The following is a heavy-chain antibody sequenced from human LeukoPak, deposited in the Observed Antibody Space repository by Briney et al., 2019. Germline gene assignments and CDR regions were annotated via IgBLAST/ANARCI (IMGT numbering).Heavy chain of an antibody. CDR2: IKEDGSEE. CDR1: GFNFNTFW. CDR3: ARAEYCSSTSCYKRGAFDI. J-gene: IGHJ3*02. D-gene: IGHD2-2*02. V-gene: IGHV3-7*01. Sequence: PGGSLRLSCAASGFNFNTFWMTWVRQAPGKGLEWVANIKEDGSEEYYVDSVKGRFTISRDNAKNSLYLQMNSLRAEDTAVYYCARAEYCSSTSCYKRGAFDIWGQGTMVTVSS.